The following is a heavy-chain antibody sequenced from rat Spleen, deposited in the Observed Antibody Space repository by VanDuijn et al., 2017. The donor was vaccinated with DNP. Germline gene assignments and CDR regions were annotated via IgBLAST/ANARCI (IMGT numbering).Heavy chain of an antibody. CDR3: TRDYSATGY. CDR1: GFSLTTYS. Sequence: QVQLKESGPGLVQPSETLSLTCTVSGFSLTTYSVSWVRQPSGKGLEWIAAISNSGITYYNSALKSRLSISRDTSKSQVFLKMNSLQTEDTAIYFCTRDYSATGYWGQGVMVTVSS. D-gene: IGHD1-1*01. J-gene: IGHJ2*01. CDR2: ISNSGIT. V-gene: IGHV2-6*01.